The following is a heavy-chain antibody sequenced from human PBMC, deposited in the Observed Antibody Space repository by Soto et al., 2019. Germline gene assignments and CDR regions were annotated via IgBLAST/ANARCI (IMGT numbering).Heavy chain of an antibody. CDR2: IIPMFVTP. CDR3: ARDAVDTPMVY. Sequence: QVQLVQSGTEVKKPGSSVKVSCKSSGGIFSSNAISWVRQAPGQGLEWMAAIIPMFVTPYYAQKFQGRVTVTADESTSTAFMELNTPTSEDTAVYYCARDAVDTPMVYWGQGTLVTVSS. CDR1: GGIFSSNA. D-gene: IGHD5-18*01. V-gene: IGHV1-69*01. J-gene: IGHJ4*02.